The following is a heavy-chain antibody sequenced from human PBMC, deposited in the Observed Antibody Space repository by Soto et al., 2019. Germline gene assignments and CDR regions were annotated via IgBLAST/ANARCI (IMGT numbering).Heavy chain of an antibody. CDR3: ASRPDTPDTPEFDY. J-gene: IGHJ4*02. CDR2: ISSSGSTI. V-gene: IGHV3-11*01. CDR1: GFTFSDYY. Sequence: GGSLRLSCAASGFTFSDYYMSWIRQAPGKGLEWVSYISSSGSTIYYADSVKGRFTISRDNAKNSLYLQMNSLRAEDTAVYYCASRPDTPDTPEFDYWGQGTLVTVSS. D-gene: IGHD5-18*01.